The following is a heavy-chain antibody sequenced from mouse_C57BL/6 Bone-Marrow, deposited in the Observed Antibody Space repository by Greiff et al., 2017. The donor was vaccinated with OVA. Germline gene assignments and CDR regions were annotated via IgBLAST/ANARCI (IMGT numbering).Heavy chain of an antibody. J-gene: IGHJ2*01. CDR2: IYPGSGST. V-gene: IGHV1-55*01. D-gene: IGHD1-1*01. CDR3: ARYPSYYYGSSYDY. CDR1: GYTFTSYW. Sequence: QVQLQQPGAELVKPGASVKMSCKASGYTFTSYWITWVKQRPGQGLEWIGDIYPGSGSTNYNEKFKSKATLTVDTSSSTAYMQLSSLTSEDSAVYYCARYPSYYYGSSYDYWGQGTTLTVSS.